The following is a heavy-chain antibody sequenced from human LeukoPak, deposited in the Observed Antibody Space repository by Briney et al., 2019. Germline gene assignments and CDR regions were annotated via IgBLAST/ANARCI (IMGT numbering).Heavy chain of an antibody. CDR2: ISWNSGSI. V-gene: IGHV3-9*01. Sequence: PGSSLRLSCAASGFTFDDYAMHWVRQAPGKGLEWVSGISWNSGSIGYADSVKGRFTISRDNAKNSLYLQMNSLRAEDTALYYCAKGTPELAYWGQGTLVTVSS. D-gene: IGHD6-6*01. J-gene: IGHJ4*02. CDR1: GFTFDDYA. CDR3: AKGTPELAY.